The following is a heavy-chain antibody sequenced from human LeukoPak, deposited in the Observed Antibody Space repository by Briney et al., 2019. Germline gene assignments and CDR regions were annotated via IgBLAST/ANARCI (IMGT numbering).Heavy chain of an antibody. CDR1: GGSISSGGYY. CDR2: IYYSGST. Sequence: SETLSLTCTVSGGSISSGGYYWSWIRQHPGKGLEWIGYIYYSGSTYYNPSLKSRVNISVDTSKNQFSLKLGSVTAADTAVYYCARGELCGGDCYYYFDYWGQGTLVAVSS. J-gene: IGHJ4*02. V-gene: IGHV4-31*03. D-gene: IGHD2-21*02. CDR3: ARGELCGGDCYYYFDY.